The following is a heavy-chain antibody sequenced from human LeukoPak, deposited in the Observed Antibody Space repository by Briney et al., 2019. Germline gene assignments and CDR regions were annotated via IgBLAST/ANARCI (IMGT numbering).Heavy chain of an antibody. CDR3: ARAPGYRSFLDY. CDR2: ISSSGSTI. Sequence: GGSLRLSCAASGFTFSSYEMNWVRQAPGKGLEWVSYISSSGSTIYYADSVKGRFTISRDNAKNSLYLQMNSLRAEDTAVYYCARAPGYRSFLDYWGQGTLVTVSS. D-gene: IGHD6-13*01. CDR1: GFTFSSYE. V-gene: IGHV3-48*03. J-gene: IGHJ4*02.